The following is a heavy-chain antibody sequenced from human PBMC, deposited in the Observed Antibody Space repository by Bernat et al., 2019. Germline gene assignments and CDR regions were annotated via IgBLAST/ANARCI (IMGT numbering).Heavy chain of an antibody. Sequence: QVQLVESGGGVVQPGRSLRLSCAASGFTFSSYGMHWVRQAPGKGLEWVAVIWYDGSNKYYADSVKGRFTISRDNSKNTLYLQMNSLRAEDTAVYYGARASRPGGSCIDYGGQGTLVTVSS. D-gene: IGHD1-26*01. CDR2: IWYDGSNK. CDR3: ARASRPGGSCIDY. V-gene: IGHV3-33*01. J-gene: IGHJ4*02. CDR1: GFTFSSYG.